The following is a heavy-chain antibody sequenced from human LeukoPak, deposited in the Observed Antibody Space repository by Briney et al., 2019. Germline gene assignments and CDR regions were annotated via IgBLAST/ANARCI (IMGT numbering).Heavy chain of an antibody. Sequence: SETLSLTCTVSGGSLSSYYWSWIRQPAGKGLEWIGRIYTSGSTNYNPSLKSRVTMSVDTSKNQFSLKLSSVTAADTAVYYCARDLAYCGGDCYFGPYFDYWGQGTLVTVSS. D-gene: IGHD2-21*01. CDR3: ARDLAYCGGDCYFGPYFDY. CDR1: GGSLSSYY. J-gene: IGHJ4*02. CDR2: IYTSGST. V-gene: IGHV4-4*07.